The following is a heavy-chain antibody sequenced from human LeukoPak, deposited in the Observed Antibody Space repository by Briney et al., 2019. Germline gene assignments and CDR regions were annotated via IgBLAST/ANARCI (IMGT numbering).Heavy chain of an antibody. CDR2: INPNSGGT. D-gene: IGHD5-24*01. J-gene: IGHJ4*02. V-gene: IGHV1-2*07. CDR3: ARSEEMATIPLY. Sequence: ASVKVSCKASGYTFTGYYMHWVRQAPGQGLEWMGWINPNSGGTNYAHKFQGRVTMTRDTSISTAYMELSRLRSDDTAVYYCARSEEMATIPLYWGQGTLVTVSS. CDR1: GYTFTGYY.